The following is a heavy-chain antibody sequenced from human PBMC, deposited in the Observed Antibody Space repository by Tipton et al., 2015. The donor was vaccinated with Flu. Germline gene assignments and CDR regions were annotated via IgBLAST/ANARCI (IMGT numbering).Heavy chain of an antibody. J-gene: IGHJ4*02. CDR2: ICPGSP. V-gene: IGHV4-38-2*01. Sequence: LRLSCSVSGASVGSPYCWGWVRQPPGKGLEWIGNICPGSPYYNPSLRSRVTISVARPKDQFSLRLTSVTAADTAVYYCARHTGDSVRGVIDYWGQGTLVTVSS. CDR1: GASVGSPYC. D-gene: IGHD3-10*02. CDR3: ARHTGDSVRGVIDY.